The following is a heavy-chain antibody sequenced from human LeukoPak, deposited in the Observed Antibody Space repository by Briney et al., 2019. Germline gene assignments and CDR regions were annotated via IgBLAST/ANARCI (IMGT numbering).Heavy chain of an antibody. D-gene: IGHD3-9*01. V-gene: IGHV4-34*01. J-gene: IGHJ4*02. CDR1: GGSFSGYY. CDR3: ARGELRYFFHSEPFDY. Sequence: SETLSLTCAVYGGSFSGYYWSWIRQPPGKGLEWIGEINHSGSTNYNPSLKSRVTIYVDTSKNQFSLKLSSVTAADPAVYYCARGELRYFFHSEPFDYWGQGTLVTVSS. CDR2: INHSGST.